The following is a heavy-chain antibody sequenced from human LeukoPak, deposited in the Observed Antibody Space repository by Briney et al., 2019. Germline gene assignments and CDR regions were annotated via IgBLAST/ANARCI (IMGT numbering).Heavy chain of an antibody. D-gene: IGHD6-19*01. J-gene: IGHJ4*02. CDR2: IYHSGST. V-gene: IGHV4-38-2*01. CDR1: GFTFSSYA. Sequence: GSLRLSCAASGFTFSSYAMSWVRQAPGKGLEWIGYIYHSGSTYYTPSLKSRVTISVDTAMNQFSLKLYSATAADTAVYYCARHALYTSGWYEYYFDYWGQGSLVTVSS. CDR3: ARHALYTSGWYEYYFDY.